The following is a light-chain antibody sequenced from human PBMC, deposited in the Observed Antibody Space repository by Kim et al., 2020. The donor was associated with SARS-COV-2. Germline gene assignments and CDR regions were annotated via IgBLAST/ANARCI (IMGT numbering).Light chain of an antibody. CDR1: RSVSHY. CDR3: HQYGSSPWS. CDR2: DAS. J-gene: IGKJ1*01. V-gene: IGKV1-5*01. Sequence: GDRVTITCRASRSVSHYLAWYQHKPGKAPKLLVYDASSLEGGVPSRFSGSGSGTELTLTITSLQPDDFATYYCHQYGSSPWSFGQGTKVDIK.